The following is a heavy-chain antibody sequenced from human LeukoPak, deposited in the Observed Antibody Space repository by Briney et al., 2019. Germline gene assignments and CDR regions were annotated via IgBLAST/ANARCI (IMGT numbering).Heavy chain of an antibody. CDR3: ARVFRSVRSMDV. CDR1: GGSISSGGYY. Sequence: SETLSLTCTVSGGSISSGGYYWSWIRQPPGKGLEWIGYIYYSGSTYYNPSLKSRVTISVDTSKNQFSLKLSSVTAADTAVYYCARVFRSVRSMDVWGQGTTVTVSS. CDR2: IYYSGST. J-gene: IGHJ6*02. D-gene: IGHD4-17*01. V-gene: IGHV4-31*03.